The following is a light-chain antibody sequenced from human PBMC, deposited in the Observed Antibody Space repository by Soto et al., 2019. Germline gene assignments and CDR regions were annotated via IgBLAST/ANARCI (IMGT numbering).Light chain of an antibody. CDR1: QSVSSS. J-gene: IGKJ4*01. CDR2: DAS. CDR3: QQRSNWRLT. V-gene: IGKV3-11*01. Sequence: DIVLTQSPSTLSLSPGERATLSCRASQSVSSSLAWYQQKPGQAPRLLIYDASNRATGIPARFSGSGSGTDFTLTISSLEPEDFAVYYCQQRSNWRLTFGGGT.